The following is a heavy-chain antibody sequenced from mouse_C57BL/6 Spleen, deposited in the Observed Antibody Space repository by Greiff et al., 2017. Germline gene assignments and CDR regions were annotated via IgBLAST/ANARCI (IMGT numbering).Heavy chain of an antibody. Sequence: VQLQQSGPELVKPGASVKISCKASGYAFSSSWMNWVKQRPGKGLEWIGRIYPGDGDTNYNGKFKGKATLTADKSSSTAYMQLSSLTSEDSAVYFCARWRANWGGYFDYGGQGTTLTVSS. D-gene: IGHD4-1*01. CDR1: GYAFSSSW. CDR2: IYPGDGDT. V-gene: IGHV1-82*01. J-gene: IGHJ2*01. CDR3: ARWRANWGGYFDY.